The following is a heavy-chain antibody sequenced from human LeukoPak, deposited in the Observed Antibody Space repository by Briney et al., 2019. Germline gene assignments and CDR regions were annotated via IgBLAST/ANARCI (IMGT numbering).Heavy chain of an antibody. V-gene: IGHV3-21*01. CDR2: ISSSSSYI. Sequence: GGSLRLSCAASGFTFSSYSMNWVRRAPGKGREWVSSISSSSSYIYYADSVKGRFTISRDNAKNSLYLQMNSLRAEDTAVYYCARDQGRYCSGGSCSLFDYWGQGTLVTVSS. CDR1: GFTFSSYS. J-gene: IGHJ4*02. D-gene: IGHD2-15*01. CDR3: ARDQGRYCSGGSCSLFDY.